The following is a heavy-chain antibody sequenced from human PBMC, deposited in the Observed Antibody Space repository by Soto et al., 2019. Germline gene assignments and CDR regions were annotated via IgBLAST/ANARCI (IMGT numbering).Heavy chain of an antibody. J-gene: IGHJ4*02. CDR2: VYPGDSQK. CDR1: GYTFTDAW. V-gene: IGHV5-51*01. Sequence: PGESLKISCKASGYTFTDAWIGWVRQMPGKGLEWMGNVYPGDSQKRYKPSFQGQITISTDKSITTPYLQWDSLKAPDSAMYYCARQKGYWGQGTLVTVSS. CDR3: ARQKGY.